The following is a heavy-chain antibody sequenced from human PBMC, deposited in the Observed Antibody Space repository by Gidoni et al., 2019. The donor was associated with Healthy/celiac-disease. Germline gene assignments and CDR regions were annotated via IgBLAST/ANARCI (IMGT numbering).Heavy chain of an antibody. CDR3: ARVSSSGWYLLDY. J-gene: IGHJ4*02. Sequence: QVQLQESGPGLVKPSATLSLTCTVSGGSISSYYWSWIRQPPGKGLEWIGYIYYSGSTNYNPSLKSRVTISVDTSKNQFSLKLSSVTAADTAVYYCARVSSSGWYLLDYWGQGTLVTVSS. CDR1: GGSISSYY. CDR2: IYYSGST. V-gene: IGHV4-59*01. D-gene: IGHD6-19*01.